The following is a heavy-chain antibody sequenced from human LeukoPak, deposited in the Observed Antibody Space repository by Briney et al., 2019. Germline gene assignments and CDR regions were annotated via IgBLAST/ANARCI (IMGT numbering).Heavy chain of an antibody. CDR3: ARNEGSYLKYYFDY. CDR2: ISSSSSTI. CDR1: GFTFSSYS. D-gene: IGHD3-10*01. J-gene: IGHJ4*02. Sequence: PGGSLRLSCAASGFTFSSYSMNWVRQAPGKGLEWVSYISSSSSTIYYADSVKGRFTISRDNAKNSLYLQMNSLRAEDTAVYYCARNEGSYLKYYFDYWGLGTLVTISS. V-gene: IGHV3-48*01.